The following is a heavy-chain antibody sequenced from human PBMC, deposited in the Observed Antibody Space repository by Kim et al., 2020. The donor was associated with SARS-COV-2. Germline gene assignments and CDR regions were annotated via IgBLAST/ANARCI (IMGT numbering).Heavy chain of an antibody. D-gene: IGHD2-21*01. CDR3: ARGAGGEDYFDY. V-gene: IGHV3-21*01. J-gene: IGHJ4*02. Sequence: YADSCKCRFTISRDNAKNSLYLQMNCLSAEDTAVYYCARGAGGEDYFDYWGQGTLVTVSS.